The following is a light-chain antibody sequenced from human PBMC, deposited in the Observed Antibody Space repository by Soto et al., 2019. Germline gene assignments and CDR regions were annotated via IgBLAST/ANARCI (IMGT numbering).Light chain of an antibody. J-gene: IGKJ2*01. CDR1: HSISSW. CDR2: KAS. CDR3: QQYNSYSYT. Sequence: DIQMTQSPSTLSASVGDRVNITCRASHSISSWLAWYQQKPGKAPKVLIYKASTLESGVPSRFSGSGSGTEFTLTISSLQPDDCATYYCQQYNSYSYTFGQGTKLEIK. V-gene: IGKV1-5*03.